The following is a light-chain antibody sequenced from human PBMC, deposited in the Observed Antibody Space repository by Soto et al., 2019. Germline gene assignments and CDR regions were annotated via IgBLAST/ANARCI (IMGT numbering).Light chain of an antibody. CDR2: GAS. CDR1: QSVSRNY. Sequence: IVLTQSPGTLSLSAGERATLSCRASQSVSRNYLAWYQHKPGQAPTALIYGASNRATGVPDRFSGSGSGTDFTLTISRLEPEDFAVYYCQNYDTSPTFGQGTKV. V-gene: IGKV3-20*01. J-gene: IGKJ1*01. CDR3: QNYDTSPT.